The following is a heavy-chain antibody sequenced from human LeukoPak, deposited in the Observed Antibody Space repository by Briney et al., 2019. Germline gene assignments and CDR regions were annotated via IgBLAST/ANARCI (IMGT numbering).Heavy chain of an antibody. J-gene: IGHJ4*02. D-gene: IGHD1-26*01. CDR2: ISGSGGST. Sequence: GGSLRLSCAASGFTFSSYAMSWVRQAPGKGLEWVSAISGSGGSTYYADSVKGRFTISRDNSKNTLYLQMNSLRAEDTAVYYCAKDLVGATFGSDYWGQXTLXXVSS. CDR1: GFTFSSYA. V-gene: IGHV3-23*01. CDR3: AKDLVGATFGSDY.